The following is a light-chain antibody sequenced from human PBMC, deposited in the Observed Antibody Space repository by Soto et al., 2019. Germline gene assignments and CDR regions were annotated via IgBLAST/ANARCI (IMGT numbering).Light chain of an antibody. CDR1: QGISSY. CDR2: DGS. J-gene: IGKJ1*01. CDR3: QQYQTYSRT. V-gene: IGKV1-8*01. Sequence: AIRMTQSPSSFSASTGDRVTITCRASQGISSYLAWYRQRPGEAPQLLIYDGSTLAMGVPSRFSGSGSGTDFTLSISRLQPDDFATFYCQQYQTYSRTFGQGTKVEVK.